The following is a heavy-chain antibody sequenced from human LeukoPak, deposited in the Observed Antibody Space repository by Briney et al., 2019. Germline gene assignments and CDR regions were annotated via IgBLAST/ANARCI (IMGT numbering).Heavy chain of an antibody. D-gene: IGHD5-24*01. CDR2: ISGSGSST. CDR1: GFTFSSYA. Sequence: GGSLRLSCAASGFTFSSYAMSWVRQAPGMGLEWVSAISGSGSSTYYADSVKGRFTISRDNSKNTLYLQMNSLRAEDTALYYCAKRDGYNSNPLKDWGQGTLVTVSS. J-gene: IGHJ4*02. CDR3: AKRDGYNSNPLKD. V-gene: IGHV3-23*01.